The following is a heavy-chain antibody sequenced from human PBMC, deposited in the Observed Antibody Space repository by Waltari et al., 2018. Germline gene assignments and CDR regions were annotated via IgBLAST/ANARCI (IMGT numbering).Heavy chain of an antibody. J-gene: IGHJ6*02. Sequence: QVQLVESGGGVVQPGRSLRLSCAASGFIFSSYGIHWVRQAPCKGLDEVSVMSYAGSLKYFSDSVKCRFTISRDNTKNTVYLQMNGLRAEDTALYYCAKDLTGAATSYYYGMDVWGQGTTVTVSS. D-gene: IGHD3-9*01. V-gene: IGHV3-30*18. CDR3: AKDLTGAATSYYYGMDV. CDR1: GFIFSSYG. CDR2: MSYAGSLK.